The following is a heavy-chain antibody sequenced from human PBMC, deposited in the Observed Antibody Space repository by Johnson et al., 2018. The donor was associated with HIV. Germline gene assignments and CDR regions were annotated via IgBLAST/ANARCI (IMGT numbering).Heavy chain of an antibody. CDR2: ISGSGGST. CDR3: ARGGAYCGGDCNAFDI. CDR1: GFTFSSYA. V-gene: IGHV3-23*04. Sequence: VQLVESGGGLIQPGGSLRLSCAASGFTFSSYAMSWVRQAPGKGLEWVSAISGSGGSTHYADSVKGRFTISRDNAKNSLYLQMNSLRAEDTALYYCARGGAYCGGDCNAFDIWGQGTMVTVSS. D-gene: IGHD2-21*02. J-gene: IGHJ3*02.